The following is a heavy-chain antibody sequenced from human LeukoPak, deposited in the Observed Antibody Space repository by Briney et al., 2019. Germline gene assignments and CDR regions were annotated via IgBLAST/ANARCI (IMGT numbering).Heavy chain of an antibody. CDR2: ISAYNGNT. CDR1: GYTFTSYG. CDR3: ARLCSSGWYNWFDP. Sequence: ASVKVSCKASGYTFTSYGISWVRQAPGQGLEWMGWISAYNGNTNYAQKLLGRVTMTTDTSTSTAYMELRSLRSDDTAVYYCARLCSSGWYNWFDPWGQGTLVTVSS. D-gene: IGHD6-19*01. V-gene: IGHV1-18*01. J-gene: IGHJ5*02.